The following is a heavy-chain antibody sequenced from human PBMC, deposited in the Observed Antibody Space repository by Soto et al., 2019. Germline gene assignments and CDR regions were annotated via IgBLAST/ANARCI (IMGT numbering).Heavy chain of an antibody. V-gene: IGHV1-2*04. CDR1: GYSFTDYH. CDR3: ARGDSTDCSNGVCSFFYNHDMDV. Sequence: GASMKVSCKASGYSFTDYHIHWVRQAPGQGLDWLGRINPKSGGTSTAQKFQGWVTMTTDTSISTASMELTRLTSDDTAIYYCARGDSTDCSNGVCSFFYNHDMDVWGQGITVTVSS. J-gene: IGHJ6*02. D-gene: IGHD2-8*01. CDR2: INPKSGGT.